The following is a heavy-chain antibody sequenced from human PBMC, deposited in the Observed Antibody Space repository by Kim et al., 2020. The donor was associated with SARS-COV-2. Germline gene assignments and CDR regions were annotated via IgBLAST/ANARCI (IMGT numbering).Heavy chain of an antibody. V-gene: IGHV1-8*01. D-gene: IGHD2-2*01. J-gene: IGHJ4*02. Sequence: ASVKVSCKASGYTFTSYDINWVRQATVQGLEWMGWMNPNSGNTGYAQKCQGRVTMTRNTSISTAYMELSSLRSEDTAVYYWARVKRIVVVPAAISGMGYWGQGTLVTVSS. CDR1: GYTFTSYD. CDR3: ARVKRIVVVPAAISGMGY. CDR2: MNPNSGNT.